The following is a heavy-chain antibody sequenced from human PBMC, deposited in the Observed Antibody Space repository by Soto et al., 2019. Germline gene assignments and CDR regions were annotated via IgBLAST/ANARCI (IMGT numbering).Heavy chain of an antibody. CDR1: GYTFTSYG. CDR2: ISAYNGNT. CDR3: ARDPGVPGVSVPVDYYYYYGMDV. D-gene: IGHD2-8*01. J-gene: IGHJ6*02. Sequence: GSSVKVSCKASGYTFTSYGISWVRQAPGQGLEWMGWISAYNGNTNYAQKLQGRVTMTTDTSTSTAYMELRSLRSDDTAVYYCARDPGVPGVSVPVDYYYYYGMDVWGQGTTVTVSS. V-gene: IGHV1-18*01.